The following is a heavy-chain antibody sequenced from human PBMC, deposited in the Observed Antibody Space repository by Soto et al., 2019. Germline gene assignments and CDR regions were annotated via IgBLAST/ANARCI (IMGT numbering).Heavy chain of an antibody. Sequence: GGSLRLSCTASGFPFSHYAMNWVRQGPGTRLEWVADISGSGDSARYADSVRGRFTISRDNAKNSLYLQMNSLRAEDTAVFYCGRGGSDSPMAPGYWGQGTLVTVSS. V-gene: IGHV3-23*01. CDR3: GRGGSDSPMAPGY. CDR2: ISGSGDSA. J-gene: IGHJ4*02. CDR1: GFPFSHYA. D-gene: IGHD5-18*01.